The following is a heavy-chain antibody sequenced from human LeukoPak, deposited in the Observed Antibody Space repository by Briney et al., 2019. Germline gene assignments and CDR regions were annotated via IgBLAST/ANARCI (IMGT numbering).Heavy chain of an antibody. D-gene: IGHD2-15*01. CDR3: ARDFCSGGSCHEDY. CDR2: ISGSGPTI. Sequence: GGSLRLSCAASGFTFSDYYMSWIRQAPGQGLEGVSYISGSGPTIFYADSVKGRFTISRDNAKNSLYLQMNSLRAEDTAVYYCARDFCSGGSCHEDYWGQGTLVTVSS. CDR1: GFTFSDYY. V-gene: IGHV3-11*01. J-gene: IGHJ4*02.